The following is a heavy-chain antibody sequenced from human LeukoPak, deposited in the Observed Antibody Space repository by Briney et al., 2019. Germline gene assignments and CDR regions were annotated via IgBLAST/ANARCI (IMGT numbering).Heavy chain of an antibody. CDR3: ARLDTVTSPYFDY. Sequence: SETLSLTCTVSGGSISSRAYYWGWIRQPPGKGLEWIGSIYYTGATYSSPSLKSRLTISLDTSENHFSLKLSSVTAADTAVYYCARLDTVTSPYFDYWGQGTLVTVSS. CDR1: GGSISSRAYY. J-gene: IGHJ4*02. D-gene: IGHD4-17*01. CDR2: IYYTGAT. V-gene: IGHV4-39*02.